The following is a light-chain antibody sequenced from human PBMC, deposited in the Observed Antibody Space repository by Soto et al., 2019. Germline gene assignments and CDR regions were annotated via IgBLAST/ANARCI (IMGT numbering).Light chain of an antibody. CDR3: QQSYSTPPIT. Sequence: DIQLTQSPSFLSASVGDRVTITCRASQDTRRYLAWYQQKPGKAPKLLIYAASTLQSGVPSRFSGSGSGTDFTLTISSLQPEDFATYYCQQSYSTPPITFGQGTRLEIK. CDR2: AAS. CDR1: QDTRRY. J-gene: IGKJ5*01. V-gene: IGKV1-39*01.